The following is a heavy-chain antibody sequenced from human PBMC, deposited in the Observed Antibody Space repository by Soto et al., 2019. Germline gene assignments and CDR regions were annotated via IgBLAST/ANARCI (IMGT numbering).Heavy chain of an antibody. D-gene: IGHD3-10*01. CDR3: AKDVLWFGEPPPPDRFDY. CDR1: GFTFSSYG. CDR2: ISYDGSNK. Sequence: GGSLRLSCAASGFTFSSYGMHWVRQAPGKGLEWVAVISYDGSNKYYADSVKGRFTISRDNSKNTLYLQINSLRAEDTAGYYWAKDVLWFGEPPPPDRFDYWGQGTLVTVSS. J-gene: IGHJ4*02. V-gene: IGHV3-30*18.